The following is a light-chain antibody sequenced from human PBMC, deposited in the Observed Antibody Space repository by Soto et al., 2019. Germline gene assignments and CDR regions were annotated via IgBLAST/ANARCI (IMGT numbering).Light chain of an antibody. CDR3: AAWDDSLNGYYV. V-gene: IGLV1-44*01. Sequence: QSALTQPPSASGTPGQRVTISCYGSSSNIGSNTVNWYQQLPGTAPKLLIYSNNQRPSGVPDRFSGSKSGTSASLAISGLQSEDEADYYCAAWDDSLNGYYVFGTRTKVTVL. CDR2: SNN. CDR1: SSNIGSNT. J-gene: IGLJ1*01.